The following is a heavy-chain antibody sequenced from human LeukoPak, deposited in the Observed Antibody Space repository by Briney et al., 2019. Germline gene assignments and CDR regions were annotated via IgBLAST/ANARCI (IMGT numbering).Heavy chain of an antibody. CDR2: MNPNSGNT. V-gene: IGHV1-8*01. J-gene: IGHJ4*02. D-gene: IGHD2-2*01. CDR1: GYTFTSYG. Sequence: ASVKVPCKASGYTFTSYGINWVRQATGQGLEWMGWMNPNSGNTGYAQKFQGRVTMTRNTSISTAYMELSSLRSEDTAVYYCASIVVVPAASGISRIDYWGQGTLVTVSS. CDR3: ASIVVVPAASGISRIDY.